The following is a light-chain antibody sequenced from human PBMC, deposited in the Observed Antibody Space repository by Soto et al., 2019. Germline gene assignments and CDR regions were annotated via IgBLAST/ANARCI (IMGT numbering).Light chain of an antibody. J-gene: IGKJ2*02. CDR3: LQDHDYQWT. V-gene: IGKV1-6*01. CDR1: QGIRSD. Sequence: AIQVTQSPSSLSASVGDRVTITCRASQGIRSDLGWYQQKPGKAPKLLIYAASILQGEVPSRFSGSVSGTDFTLTISSLQAEDFATYYCLQDHDYQWTFGQGTKVEIK. CDR2: AAS.